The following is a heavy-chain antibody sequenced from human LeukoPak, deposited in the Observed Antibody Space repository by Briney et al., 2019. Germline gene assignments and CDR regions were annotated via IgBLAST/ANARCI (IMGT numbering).Heavy chain of an antibody. D-gene: IGHD3-9*01. CDR3: ARYNSDWYYFDY. J-gene: IGHJ4*02. V-gene: IGHV1-8*01. CDR2: MNPNSGNT. CDR1: GYTFTSYD. Sequence: ASVKVSCKASGYTFTSYDINWVRQATGQGLEWMGWMNPNSGNTGYAQKFQGRVTMTRNTSISTAYMELSSLRSEDTAVYYCARYNSDWYYFDYWGQGSLVTVSS.